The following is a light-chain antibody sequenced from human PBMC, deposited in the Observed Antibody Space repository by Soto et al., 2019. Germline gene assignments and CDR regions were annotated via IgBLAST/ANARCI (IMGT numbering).Light chain of an antibody. V-gene: IGKV3-20*01. CDR2: GAS. Sequence: EIVLTQSPGTLSLSPGERATLSCRASQSVSSSYLAWYQQKPGQAPRPLIYGASSRATGIPDRFSGGGSGTDFTLTISRLEPEDFAVYYCQQYGSSSWTFGQGTKVDIK. CDR3: QQYGSSSWT. J-gene: IGKJ1*01. CDR1: QSVSSSY.